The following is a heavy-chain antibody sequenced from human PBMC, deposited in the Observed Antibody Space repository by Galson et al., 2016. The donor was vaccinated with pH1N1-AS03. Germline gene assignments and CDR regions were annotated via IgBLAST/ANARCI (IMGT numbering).Heavy chain of an antibody. D-gene: IGHD3-9*01. Sequence: VSCGSMTNHYWTWIRQPPGKGLEWIGYIYYSGSTNYNASLKSRVTISVDTSKNQFSLRLTSVTAADTAVYYCATGYFDSPDFFDYWGQGTLVTVSS. CDR2: IYYSGST. CDR3: ATGYFDSPDFFDY. CDR1: CGSMTNHY. J-gene: IGHJ4*02. V-gene: IGHV4-59*11.